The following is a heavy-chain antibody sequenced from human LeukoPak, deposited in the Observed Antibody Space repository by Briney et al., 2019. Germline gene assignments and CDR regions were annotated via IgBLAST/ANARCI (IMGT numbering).Heavy chain of an antibody. CDR1: GGSISSRSYY. J-gene: IGHJ4*02. V-gene: IGHV4-39*07. D-gene: IGHD4-11*01. Sequence: SETQSLTCTVSGGSISSRSYYWGWIRQPPGKGLEWIGSIYYSGSTYYNPSLKSRVTISVDTSKYQFSLKLSSVTAADTAMYYWGRNVNYCIDCWGQGTLVTVSS. CDR3: GRNVNYCIDC. CDR2: IYYSGST.